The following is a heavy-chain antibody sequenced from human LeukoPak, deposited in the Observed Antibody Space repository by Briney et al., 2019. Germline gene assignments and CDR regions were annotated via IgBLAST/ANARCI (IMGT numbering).Heavy chain of an antibody. V-gene: IGHV4-59*08. Sequence: SETLSLTCTVSGGSISSYYWSWIRQLPGKGLEWIGYIYYSGSTNYNPSLKSRVTISVDTSKNQFSLKLSSVTAADTAVYYCARHPYSSGWYGGVELWGQGTLVTVSS. CDR3: ARHPYSSGWYGGVEL. CDR1: GGSISSYY. D-gene: IGHD6-19*01. J-gene: IGHJ4*02. CDR2: IYYSGST.